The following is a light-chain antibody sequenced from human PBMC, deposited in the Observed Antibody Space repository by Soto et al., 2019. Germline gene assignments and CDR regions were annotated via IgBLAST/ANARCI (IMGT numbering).Light chain of an antibody. CDR1: SSDVGSYNL. J-gene: IGLJ1*01. V-gene: IGLV2-23*01. Sequence: QSALTQPASVSGSPGQSVTISCTGTSSDVGSYNLVSWYQQHPGKAPNIMIYEGNKRPSGVSNRFSGSESANTASLTSSGLQTEDEADYYCCSYAGTNTFVFGTGTKLTVL. CDR2: EGN. CDR3: CSYAGTNTFV.